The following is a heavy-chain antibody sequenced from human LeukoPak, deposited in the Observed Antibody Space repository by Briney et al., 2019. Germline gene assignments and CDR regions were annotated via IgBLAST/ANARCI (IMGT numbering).Heavy chain of an antibody. CDR1: GGPISSSSYY. J-gene: IGHJ3*02. D-gene: IGHD2-15*01. V-gene: IGHV4-39*02. CDR3: ARPLGYCSGGSCYGDAFDI. CDR2: IHYSGRT. Sequence: PSETLSLTCTVSGGPISSSSYYWGWIRQPPGKRLEWIGSIHYSGRTYDNPSPKSRVTISLDTSKNHFSLKLSSVTAADTAVYYCARPLGYCSGGSCYGDAFDIWGQGTMVTVSS.